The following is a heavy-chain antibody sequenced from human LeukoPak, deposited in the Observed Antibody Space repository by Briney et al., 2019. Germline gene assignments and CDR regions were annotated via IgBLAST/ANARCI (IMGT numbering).Heavy chain of an antibody. CDR1: GFTFSSYG. J-gene: IGHJ4*02. CDR3: ARFRGYAPMDY. CDR2: ISSSSSYI. V-gene: IGHV3-21*01. Sequence: PGGSLRLSCAASGFTFSSYGMHWVRQAPGKGLEWVSFISSSSSYIYYADSVKGRFTISRDNAKNSLYLQMNSLRAEDTAVYYCARFRGYAPMDYWGQGTLVTVSS. D-gene: IGHD2-2*01.